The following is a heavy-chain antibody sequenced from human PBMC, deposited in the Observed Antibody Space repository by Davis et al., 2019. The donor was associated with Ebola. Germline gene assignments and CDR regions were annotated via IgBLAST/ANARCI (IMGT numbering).Heavy chain of an antibody. D-gene: IGHD5-18*01. CDR1: GFTFSSYS. CDR2: ISSSSSYI. Sequence: GEPLKISCAASGFTFSSYSMNWVRQAPGKGLEWVSSISSSSSYIYYADSVKGRFTISRDNAKNSLYLQMNSLRAEDTAVYYCARDRPGVDTAMGTPIYYYYYGMDVWGQGTTVTVSS. J-gene: IGHJ6*02. V-gene: IGHV3-21*01. CDR3: ARDRPGVDTAMGTPIYYYYYGMDV.